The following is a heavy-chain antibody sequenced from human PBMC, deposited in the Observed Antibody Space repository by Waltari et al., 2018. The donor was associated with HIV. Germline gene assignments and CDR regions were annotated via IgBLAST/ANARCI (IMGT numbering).Heavy chain of an antibody. CDR1: GFRFRHYA. J-gene: IGHJ4*02. CDR3: AKDDRASRGLDD. Sequence: EVQLLESGGGLVQPGGSLRLSCAASGFRFRHYAMSWVRQAPGKGLEWVAVVRDIDSTYYVDSVKGRFIISRDDSKDSLYLQMNSLRVEDTAVYYCAKDDRASRGLDDWGQGTLVTVSS. CDR2: VRDIDST. D-gene: IGHD5-12*01. V-gene: IGHV3-23*01.